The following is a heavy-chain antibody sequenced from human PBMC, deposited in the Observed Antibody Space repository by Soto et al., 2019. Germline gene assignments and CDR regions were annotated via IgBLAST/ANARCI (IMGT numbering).Heavy chain of an antibody. CDR3: ARGPGYCSSTSCYGWFDP. J-gene: IGHJ5*02. V-gene: IGHV1-18*01. CDR2: ISAYNGNT. D-gene: IGHD2-2*01. Sequence: EASVKVSCKASVYTFTSYGISWVRQAPGQGLEWMGWISAYNGNTNYAQKLQGRVTMTTDTSTSTAYMELRSLRSDDTAVYYCARGPGYCSSTSCYGWFDPWGQGTLVTVSS. CDR1: VYTFTSYG.